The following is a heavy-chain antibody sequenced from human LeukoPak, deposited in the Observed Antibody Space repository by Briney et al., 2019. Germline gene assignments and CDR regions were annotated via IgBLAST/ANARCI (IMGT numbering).Heavy chain of an antibody. D-gene: IGHD2/OR15-2a*01. Sequence: SETLSLTCAVSGGSISSSNRWSWVRQPPGKGLEWIGEIYHSGSTNYNPSLKSRVTISVDKSKDQFSLKLSSVTAADTAVYYCARDQIALRAFDIWGQGTMVTVS. CDR1: GGSISSSNR. CDR2: IYHSGST. J-gene: IGHJ3*02. CDR3: ARDQIALRAFDI. V-gene: IGHV4-4*02.